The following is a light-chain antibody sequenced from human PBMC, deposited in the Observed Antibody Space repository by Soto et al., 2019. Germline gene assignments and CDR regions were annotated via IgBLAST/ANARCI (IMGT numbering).Light chain of an antibody. CDR2: GAF. Sequence: EIVMTQSPVTLSVSPGERATLSCRASQSVRSNLAWYQQKPGQAPSLLIYGAFTRATGIPTRFSGTGSGTEFTLTISSLQSEDFALYYCQQYSQWPLTFGGGTKVDIK. V-gene: IGKV3-15*01. CDR1: QSVRSN. CDR3: QQYSQWPLT. J-gene: IGKJ4*01.